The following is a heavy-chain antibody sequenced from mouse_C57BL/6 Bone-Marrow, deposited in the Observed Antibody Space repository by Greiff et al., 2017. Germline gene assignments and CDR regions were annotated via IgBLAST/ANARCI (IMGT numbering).Heavy chain of an antibody. V-gene: IGHV8-8*01. CDR1: GFSLNTFDMS. Sequence: QVTLQVSGPGILQPSQTLSLTCSFSGFSLNTFDMSVGWIRPPSGKGLEWLAHIWWDGDKYSNPALKLLLTISKATSKNLVFLKIANVDTADTATYYCARGYYGSSSWFAYWGQGTLVTVSA. CDR2: IWWDGDK. D-gene: IGHD1-1*01. J-gene: IGHJ3*01. CDR3: ARGYYGSSSWFAY.